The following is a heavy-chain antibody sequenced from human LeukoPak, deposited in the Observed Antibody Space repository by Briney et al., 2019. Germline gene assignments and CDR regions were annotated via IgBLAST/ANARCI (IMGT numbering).Heavy chain of an antibody. D-gene: IGHD3/OR15-3a*01. J-gene: IGHJ4*02. V-gene: IGHV3-23*01. CDR3: AKSPVAGYYTGWSGRFDY. Sequence: PGGSLRLSCAASGFTFSSYAMSWVRQAPGKGLEWVSAISGSGGSTYYADSVKGRFTISRDNSKNTLYLQMNSLRAEDTAVYYCAKSPVAGYYTGWSGRFDYWGQGTLVTVSS. CDR2: ISGSGGST. CDR1: GFTFSSYA.